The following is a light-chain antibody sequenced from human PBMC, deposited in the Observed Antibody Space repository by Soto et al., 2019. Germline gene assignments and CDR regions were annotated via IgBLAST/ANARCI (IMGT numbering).Light chain of an antibody. CDR1: QGISSY. Sequence: IQLTQSPSSLSASVGDRVTITCRASQGISSYLGWYQQKPGKAPNLLIYDASALPRGVPSRFSGSGSGTEFTLTISSLQPDDFAVYYCQQYNNWPPITFGQGTRLENK. J-gene: IGKJ5*01. V-gene: IGKV1-9*01. CDR2: DAS. CDR3: QQYNNWPPIT.